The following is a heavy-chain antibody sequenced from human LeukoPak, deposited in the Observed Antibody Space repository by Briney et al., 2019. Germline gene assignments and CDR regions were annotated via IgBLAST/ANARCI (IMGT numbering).Heavy chain of an antibody. D-gene: IGHD3-9*01. CDR3: AREFLGHYDILTGYRDAFDI. CDR1: GFTFSSYA. Sequence: GGSLRLSCAASGFTFSSYAMHWVRQAPGKGLEWVAVISYDGSNKYYADSVKGRFTISRDNSKDTLYLQMNSLRAEDTAVCYCAREFLGHYDILTGYRDAFDIWGQGTMVTVSS. V-gene: IGHV3-30-3*01. CDR2: ISYDGSNK. J-gene: IGHJ3*02.